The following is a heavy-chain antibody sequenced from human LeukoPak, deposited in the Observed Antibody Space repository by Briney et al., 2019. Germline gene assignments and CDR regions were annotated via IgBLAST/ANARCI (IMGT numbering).Heavy chain of an antibody. CDR3: ARAGGGSSSWYLDG. CDR2: INPNSGGT. V-gene: IGHV1-2*02. Sequence: GASVKVSCKASGYTFTSYYIHWVRQAPGQGLEWMGWINPNSGGTNCAQKFQGRVTMTRDTSISTAYMELSRLRSDDTAVYYCARAGGGSSSWYLDGWGQGTLVTVSS. D-gene: IGHD6-13*01. J-gene: IGHJ4*02. CDR1: GYTFTSYY.